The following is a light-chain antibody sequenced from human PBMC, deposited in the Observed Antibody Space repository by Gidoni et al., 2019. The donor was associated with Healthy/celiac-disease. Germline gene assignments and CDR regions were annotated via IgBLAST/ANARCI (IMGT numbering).Light chain of an antibody. J-gene: IGLJ1*01. Sequence: SYDLTQPPSVSVSPGQTASITCSGDRLGDKYTYWYQHKSGQSPVLVMYQDTKRPSGIPERFSGSNSGNTATLTISGTQTLDEADYYCQAWDSNDEFFGTGTKIIVL. CDR2: QDT. CDR1: RLGDKY. V-gene: IGLV3-1*01. CDR3: QAWDSNDEF.